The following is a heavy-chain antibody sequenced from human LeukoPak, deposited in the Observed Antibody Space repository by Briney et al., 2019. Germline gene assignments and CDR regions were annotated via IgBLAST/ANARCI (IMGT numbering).Heavy chain of an antibody. D-gene: IGHD3-22*01. V-gene: IGHV4-59*08. CDR3: ATYYYDSSGLTYFQH. Sequence: SETLSLTCTVSGGSIRSYYWSWIRQPPGKGLEWIGYIYYSGSTNYNPSLKSRVTISVDTSKNQFSLKLSSVTAADTAVYYCATYYYDSSGLTYFQHWGQGTLVTVSS. CDR1: GGSIRSYY. J-gene: IGHJ1*01. CDR2: IYYSGST.